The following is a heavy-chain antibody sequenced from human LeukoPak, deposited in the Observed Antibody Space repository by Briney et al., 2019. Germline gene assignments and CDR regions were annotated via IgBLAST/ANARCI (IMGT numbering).Heavy chain of an antibody. Sequence: ASVKVSCKASGGTFSSYAISWVRQATGQGLEWMGWMNPNSGNTGYAQKFQGRVTITRNTSISTAYMELSSLRSEDTAVYYCARSFSRRGSSSSWSGHPRFDYWGQGTLVTVSS. D-gene: IGHD6-13*01. J-gene: IGHJ4*02. CDR1: GGTFSSYA. CDR2: MNPNSGNT. CDR3: ARSFSRRGSSSSWSGHPRFDY. V-gene: IGHV1-8*03.